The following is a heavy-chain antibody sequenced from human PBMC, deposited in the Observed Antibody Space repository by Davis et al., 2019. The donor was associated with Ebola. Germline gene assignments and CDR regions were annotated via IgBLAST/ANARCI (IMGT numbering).Heavy chain of an antibody. V-gene: IGHV3-21*01. J-gene: IGHJ3*02. CDR3: AGAEVVVITTDAFDI. Sequence: PGGSLRLSCAASGFTFSSYSMNWVRQAPGKGLEWVSSISSSSSYIYYADSVKGRFTISRDNAKNSLYLQMNSLRAEDTAVYYCAGAEVVVITTDAFDIWGQGTMVTVSS. CDR1: GFTFSSYS. D-gene: IGHD3-22*01. CDR2: ISSSSSYI.